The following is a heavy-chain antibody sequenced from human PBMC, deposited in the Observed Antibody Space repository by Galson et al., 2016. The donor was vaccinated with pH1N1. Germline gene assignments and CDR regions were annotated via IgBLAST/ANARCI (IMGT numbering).Heavy chain of an antibody. CDR1: GYGFPTSW. J-gene: IGHJ6*03. V-gene: IGHV5-51*01. Sequence: QSGAEVKKPGESLKISCKGSGYGFPTSWIGWVRQMPGKGLEWMGSIYLDDSDTRYSPSLQGQVTISADKSIRTTYLQWSSLKASDTAIYYCARHVALVPPCEDYYIDVWGKGTAVIVSS. CDR2: IYLDDSDT. CDR3: ARHVALVPPCEDYYIDV. D-gene: IGHD6-13*01.